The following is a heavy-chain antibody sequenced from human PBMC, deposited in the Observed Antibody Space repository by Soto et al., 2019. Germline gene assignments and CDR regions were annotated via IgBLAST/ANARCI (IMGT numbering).Heavy chain of an antibody. Sequence: QVHLVQSGAEVKKPGASVKVSCKGSGYIFTTYDITWVRQAPGQGLEWMGCISTHNGNTNYAQKLLVRITVTRDTATFTASKELRNPTSDDTTVEYCARGRYGDYWGHGALVTVTP. CDR1: GYIFTTYD. CDR2: ISTHNGNT. J-gene: IGHJ4*01. D-gene: IGHD1-26*01. CDR3: ARGRYGDY. V-gene: IGHV1-18*01.